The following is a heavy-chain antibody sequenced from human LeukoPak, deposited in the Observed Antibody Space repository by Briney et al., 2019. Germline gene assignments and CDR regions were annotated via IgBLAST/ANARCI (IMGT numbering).Heavy chain of an antibody. J-gene: IGHJ4*02. D-gene: IGHD2-15*01. CDR1: GGSISSYS. V-gene: IGHV4-59*08. CDR3: ARAYCSGGSCLVYYFDY. Sequence: SETLSLTCTVSGGSISSYSWSWIRQPPGKGLEWIGYIHYSGSTNYNPSLKSRVTISVDTSKNQFSLKLSSVTAADTAVYYCARAYCSGGSCLVYYFDYWGQGTLVTVSS. CDR2: IHYSGST.